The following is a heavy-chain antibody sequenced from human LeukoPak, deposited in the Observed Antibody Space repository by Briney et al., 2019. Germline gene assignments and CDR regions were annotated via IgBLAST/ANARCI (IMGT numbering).Heavy chain of an antibody. J-gene: IGHJ5*02. CDR2: ISYDGSNK. V-gene: IGHV3-30*04. D-gene: IGHD6-13*01. CDR3: AKDPTSYSSSWYGWFDP. Sequence: GVLRLSCAASGFTFSSYAMHWVRQAPGKGLEWVAVISYDGSNKYYADSVKGRFTISRDNSKNTLYLQMNSLRAEDTAVYYCAKDPTSYSSSWYGWFDPWGQGTLVTVSS. CDR1: GFTFSSYA.